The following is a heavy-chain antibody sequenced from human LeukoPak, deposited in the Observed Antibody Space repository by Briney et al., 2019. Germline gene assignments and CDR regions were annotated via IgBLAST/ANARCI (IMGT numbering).Heavy chain of an antibody. CDR2: IYTSGST. CDR1: GGSIRSYY. D-gene: IGHD4-17*01. J-gene: IGHJ2*01. Sequence: PSETLSLTCTVSGGSIRSYYWSWIRQPAGKGLEWIGRIYTSGSTNYNPSLKSRVTMSVDTSKNQFSLKLSSVTAADTAVYYCARDRPYGAYWYFDLWGRGTLVTVSS. CDR3: ARDRPYGAYWYFDL. V-gene: IGHV4-4*07.